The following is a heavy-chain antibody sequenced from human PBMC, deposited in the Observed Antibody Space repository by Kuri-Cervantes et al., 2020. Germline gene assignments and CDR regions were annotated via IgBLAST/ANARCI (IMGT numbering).Heavy chain of an antibody. J-gene: IGHJ5*02. CDR3: ARCSGSYSDWFDP. CDR1: GFTFSSYS. V-gene: IGHV3-21*01. D-gene: IGHD1-26*01. CDR2: ISSSSSYI. Sequence: GESLKISCAASGFTFSSYSMNWVRQAPGKGLEWVSSISSSSSYIYYADSLKGRFTISRDNAKNSLYLQMNSLRDEDTAVYYCARCSGSYSDWFDPWGQGTLVTVSS.